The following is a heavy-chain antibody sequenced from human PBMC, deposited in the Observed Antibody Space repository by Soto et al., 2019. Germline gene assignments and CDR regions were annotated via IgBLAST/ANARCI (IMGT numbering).Heavy chain of an antibody. V-gene: IGHV4-31*03. CDR1: GGSISSGGYY. J-gene: IGHJ4*02. Sequence: QVQLQESGPGLVKPSQTLSLTYTVSGGSISSGGYYWSWIRQHPGKGLEWIGYIYYSGSTYYNPSLKRRVTISVDTSKNQFSLKLSSVTAADTAVYYCARSGYSYGPNPLLYWGQGTLVTVSS. CDR2: IYYSGST. D-gene: IGHD5-18*01. CDR3: ARSGYSYGPNPLLY.